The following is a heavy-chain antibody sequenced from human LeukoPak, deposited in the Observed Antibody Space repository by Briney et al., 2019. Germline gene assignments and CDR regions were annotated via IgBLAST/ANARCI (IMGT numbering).Heavy chain of an antibody. V-gene: IGHV1-2*02. CDR2: IIPNSGGT. J-gene: IGHJ5*02. D-gene: IGHD6-19*01. Sequence: ASVKVSCKASGYTFTGYYMHWVRQAPGQGLEWMGWIIPNSGGTNYAQKFQGRVTMTRDTSISTAYMELSRLRSDDTAVYYCARGPGIAVAGTHSFDPWGQGTLVTVSS. CDR1: GYTFTGYY. CDR3: ARGPGIAVAGTHSFDP.